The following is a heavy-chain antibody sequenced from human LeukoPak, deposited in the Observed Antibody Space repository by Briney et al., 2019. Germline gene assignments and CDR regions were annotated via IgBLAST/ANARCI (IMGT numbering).Heavy chain of an antibody. V-gene: IGHV4-34*01. Sequence: SETLSLTCAVYGGSFSGYYWSWIRQPPGKGLEWIGEINHSGSTNYNPSLKSRVTISVDTSKNQFSLKLSSVTAADTAVYYCARDGSGSYYQHFYFDYWGQGTLVTVSS. D-gene: IGHD1-26*01. CDR1: GGSFSGYY. CDR2: INHSGST. J-gene: IGHJ4*02. CDR3: ARDGSGSYYQHFYFDY.